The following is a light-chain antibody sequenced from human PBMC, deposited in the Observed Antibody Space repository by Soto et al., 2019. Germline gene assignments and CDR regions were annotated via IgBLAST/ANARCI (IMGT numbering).Light chain of an antibody. J-gene: IGLJ2*01. V-gene: IGLV3-21*04. Sequence: SYELTQPPSVSVAPGKTARITCGGNNIGSKSVHWYQQKPGQAPVLVIYYDTDRPSGIPERFSGSNSGNTATLTISRVEAGDEADYCCQVWDSSGDHPVVFGGGTKLTV. CDR2: YDT. CDR1: NIGSKS. CDR3: QVWDSSGDHPVV.